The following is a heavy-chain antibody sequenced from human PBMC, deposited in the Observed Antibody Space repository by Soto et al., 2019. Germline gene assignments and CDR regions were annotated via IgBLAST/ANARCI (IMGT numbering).Heavy chain of an antibody. CDR1: AYSFTSYW. D-gene: IGHD2-2*02. CDR2: IDPSDSYT. J-gene: IGHJ6*02. CDR3: AGTGPPYCSSTSCYTDYFYYGTDV. V-gene: IGHV5-10-1*01. Sequence: PVESLKISCKGSAYSFTSYWISWLRQMPGKGLEGMGRIDPSDSYTNYSPSFQGHVTISADKSISTAYLQWSSLKASDTAMYYCAGTGPPYCSSTSCYTDYFYYGTDVWGQGTTVAV.